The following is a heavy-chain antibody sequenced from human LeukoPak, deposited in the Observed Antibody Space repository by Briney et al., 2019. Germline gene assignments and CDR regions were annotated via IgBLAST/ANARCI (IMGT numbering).Heavy chain of an antibody. CDR3: GSLSEYSSLSGSYWNFDI. J-gene: IGHJ2*01. Sequence: SETLSLTCSVSGGSITRTDWTWIRQPPGNRLEWIGYIDYRGRNTYNPSLMSRVTISVDTSTNKFSLKLVSVTAADTAVYYCGSLSEYSSLSGSYWNFDIWGRGTLVTVSS. V-gene: IGHV4-59*01. CDR2: IDYRGRN. CDR1: GGSITRTD. D-gene: IGHD6-6*01.